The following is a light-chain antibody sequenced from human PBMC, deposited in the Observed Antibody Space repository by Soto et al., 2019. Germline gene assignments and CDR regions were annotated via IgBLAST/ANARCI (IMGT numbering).Light chain of an antibody. CDR2: EGS. Sequence: QSALTQPASVSGSPGQSITISCTGTSSDIGSYNLVSWYQQHPGKAPKLMIYEGSKRPSGVSNRFSGSKSGNTASLTISGLQAEDAADYYCCSYAGSRTLVFGGGTQLTVL. V-gene: IGLV2-23*01. J-gene: IGLJ7*01. CDR1: SSDIGSYNL. CDR3: CSYAGSRTLV.